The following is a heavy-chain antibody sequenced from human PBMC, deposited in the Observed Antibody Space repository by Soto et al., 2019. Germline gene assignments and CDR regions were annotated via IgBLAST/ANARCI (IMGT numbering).Heavy chain of an antibody. CDR1: GFSFTTYV. V-gene: IGHV3-30*18. J-gene: IGHJ3*02. Sequence: GGSLRLSCAASGFSFTTYVMHWVRQAPGKGLEWVAVISHDGSYKYYGDAVKGRFTISRDTSKNAVYLEMNSLRPEDTAVYYCAKGLLAIVGTTLPRDAFNIGVQGTMVTV. CDR2: ISHDGSYK. CDR3: AKGLLAIVGTTLPRDAFNI. D-gene: IGHD1-26*01.